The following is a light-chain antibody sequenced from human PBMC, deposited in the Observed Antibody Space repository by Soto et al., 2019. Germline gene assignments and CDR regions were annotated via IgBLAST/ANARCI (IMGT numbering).Light chain of an antibody. Sequence: DIQMTQSPSTLSASVGDTVTITCRASESISSWLAWYQEKPGKAPNLLIYDASSLERGVPSRFSGSGSGTEFTLTISSLQPDDFATYYCQQYNSYSFGQGTKVDIK. V-gene: IGKV1-5*01. CDR3: QQYNSYS. J-gene: IGKJ1*01. CDR2: DAS. CDR1: ESISSW.